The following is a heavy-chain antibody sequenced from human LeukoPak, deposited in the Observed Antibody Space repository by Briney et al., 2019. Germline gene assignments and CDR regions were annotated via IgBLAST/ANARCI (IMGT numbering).Heavy chain of an antibody. V-gene: IGHV3-33*01. D-gene: IGHD2-2*01. CDR3: ARDSEPAAIYYYYYMDV. CDR1: GFAFNSYG. J-gene: IGHJ6*03. Sequence: PGGSLRLSCTASGFAFNSYGMHWVRQAPGKGLDWVAVIWFDGSRRYYADSVKGRFTISRDNSKNTLYLQINSLRAEDTAVYYCARDSEPAAIYYYYYMDVWGKGTTVTVSS. CDR2: IWFDGSRR.